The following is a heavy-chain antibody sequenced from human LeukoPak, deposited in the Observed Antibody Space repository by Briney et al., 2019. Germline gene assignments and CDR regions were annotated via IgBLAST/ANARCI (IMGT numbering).Heavy chain of an antibody. CDR3: ATRQWLAPPPDS. CDR2: INTDGTVT. CDR1: GFTFSKYG. V-gene: IGHV3-74*01. Sequence: GGSLRLSCAASGFTFSKYGMLWVRQAPGKGLESVSRINTDGTVTTYADSVKGRFTVSRDNADNTMFLQMNSVRDEDTAVYYCATRQWLAPPPDSWGQGTPVTVSS. D-gene: IGHD6-19*01. J-gene: IGHJ4*02.